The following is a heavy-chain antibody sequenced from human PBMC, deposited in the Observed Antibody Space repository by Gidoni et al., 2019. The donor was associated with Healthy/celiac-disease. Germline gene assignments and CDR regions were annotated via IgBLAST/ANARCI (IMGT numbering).Heavy chain of an antibody. CDR1: GYTFTSYD. CDR2: MNPNSGNT. CDR3: ARVMSIFGVVPRYYYYYGMDV. D-gene: IGHD3-3*01. Sequence: QVQLVQSGAEVKKPGASVKVSCKASGYTFTSYDINWVRQATGQGLEWMGWMNPNSGNTGYAQKFQGRVTMTRNTSISTAYMELSSLRSEDTAVYYCARVMSIFGVVPRYYYYYGMDVWGQGTTVTVSS. J-gene: IGHJ6*02. V-gene: IGHV1-8*01.